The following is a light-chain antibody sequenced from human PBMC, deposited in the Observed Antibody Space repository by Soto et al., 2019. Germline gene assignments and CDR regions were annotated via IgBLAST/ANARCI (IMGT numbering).Light chain of an antibody. CDR2: GAS. CDR1: QSVSSSS. CDR3: QQYGSSPPRLT. J-gene: IGKJ4*01. V-gene: IGKV3-20*01. Sequence: EIVLTQSPATLSLSPGERATLSCRASQSVSSSSLAWYQQKPGQAPRLLIYGASSRATGIPDRFSGSGSGTDFTLTISRLEPEDFAVYYCQQYGSSPPRLTFGGGTKVDIK.